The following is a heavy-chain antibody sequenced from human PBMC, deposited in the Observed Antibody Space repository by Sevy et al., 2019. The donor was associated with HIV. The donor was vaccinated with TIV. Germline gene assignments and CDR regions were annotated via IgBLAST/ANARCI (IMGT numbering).Heavy chain of an antibody. CDR1: GFTFSSYA. D-gene: IGHD3-3*01. CDR3: AGRKVGDFWSGSIRGPWAGGPLFDY. Sequence: GGSLRLSCTSSGFTFSSYAMNWDRQAPGKGLEWVSTISHSGDSTYYASSVKGRFTISRDNSENTLYLQMNSLRAEDTALYYCAGRKVGDFWSGSIRGPWAGGPLFDYWGQGTLVTVSS. V-gene: IGHV3-23*01. CDR2: ISHSGDST. J-gene: IGHJ4*02.